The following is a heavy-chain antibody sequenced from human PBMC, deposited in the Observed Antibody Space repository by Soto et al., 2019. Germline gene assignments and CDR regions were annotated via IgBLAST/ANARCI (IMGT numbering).Heavy chain of an antibody. CDR3: NRGYSGREYYYRYMDV. CDR2: ISRSGTTI. J-gene: IGHJ6*03. CDR1: GFTFSDYY. V-gene: IGHV3-11*01. D-gene: IGHD5-12*01. Sequence: QVQLVESGGGLVKPGGSLRLSCAASGFTFSDYYMSWIRQAPGKGLEWVSYISRSGTTIYYADSVKGRFTISRDNAKNSLYLQMNRLRAEDTAVYYCNRGYSGREYYYRYMDVWGKGTTVTVSS.